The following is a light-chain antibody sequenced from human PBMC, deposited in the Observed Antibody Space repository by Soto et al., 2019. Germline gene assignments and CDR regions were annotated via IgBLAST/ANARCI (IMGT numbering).Light chain of an antibody. V-gene: IGKV4-1*01. CDR2: WAS. Sequence: DIVMTQSPDSLAVSLGEGATINCESSQSVFHNSNSKNYVAWYQQKPGQPPKLLIYWASTRESGVPDRFSGSGSGTHFTLTISSLQAADVAVYYCQQYSSIPYTFGQGTKLEI. CDR1: QSVFHNSNSKNY. J-gene: IGKJ2*01. CDR3: QQYSSIPYT.